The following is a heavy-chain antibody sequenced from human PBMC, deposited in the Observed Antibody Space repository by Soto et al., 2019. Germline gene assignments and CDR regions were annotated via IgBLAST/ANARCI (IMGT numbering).Heavy chain of an antibody. CDR3: AKEILEYSSSENWFDP. V-gene: IGHV3-30*18. CDR1: GFTFSSYG. Sequence: GGSLRLSCAASGFTFSSYGMHWVRQAPGKGLEWVAVISYDGSNKYYADSVKGRFTISRDNSKNTLYLQMNSLRAEDTAVYYCAKEILEYSSSENWFDPWGQGTLVTVSS. CDR2: ISYDGSNK. D-gene: IGHD6-6*01. J-gene: IGHJ5*02.